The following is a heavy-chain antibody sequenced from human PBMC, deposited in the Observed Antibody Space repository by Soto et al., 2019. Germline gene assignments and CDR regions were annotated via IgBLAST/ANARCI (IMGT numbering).Heavy chain of an antibody. CDR1: GYTFTSYG. V-gene: IGHV1-18*01. J-gene: IGHJ3*02. CDR2: ISAYNGNT. CDR3: ARAHKVPAASDAFDI. D-gene: IGHD2-2*01. Sequence: ASVKVSCTASGYTFTSYGSMWVRQAPGQGLEWMGWISAYNGNTNYAQKLQGRVTMTTDTSTSTAYMELRSLRSDDTAVYYCARAHKVPAASDAFDIWGQGTMVTVSS.